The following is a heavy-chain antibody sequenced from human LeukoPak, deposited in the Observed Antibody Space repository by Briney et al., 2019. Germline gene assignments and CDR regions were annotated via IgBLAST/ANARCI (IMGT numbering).Heavy chain of an antibody. D-gene: IGHD4-17*01. Sequence: SETLSLTCTVSGVSISSHYWSWIRQPPGKGLEWIGFIYDSGSTKYNPSLKSRVTISVDTSKNQFSLKLSSVTAADTAMYYCARERYYFDYWGQGTLVTVSS. CDR1: GVSISSHY. CDR3: ARERYYFDY. J-gene: IGHJ4*02. CDR2: IYDSGST. V-gene: IGHV4-59*11.